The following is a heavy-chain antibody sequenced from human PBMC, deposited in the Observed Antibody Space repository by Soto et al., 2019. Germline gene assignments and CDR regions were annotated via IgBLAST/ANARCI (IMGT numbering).Heavy chain of an antibody. V-gene: IGHV1-46*01. CDR3: ARDLIAAADYYYGMDV. CDR1: GYPFTSYY. D-gene: IGHD6-13*01. CDR2: INPSGGST. Sequence: SLKVSCKASGYPFTSYYIHWVRQAPGQGLEWMGIINPSGGSTSYAQKFQGRVTMTRDTSTSTVYMELSSLRSEDTAVYYCARDLIAAADYYYGMDVWGQGTTVTVSS. J-gene: IGHJ6*02.